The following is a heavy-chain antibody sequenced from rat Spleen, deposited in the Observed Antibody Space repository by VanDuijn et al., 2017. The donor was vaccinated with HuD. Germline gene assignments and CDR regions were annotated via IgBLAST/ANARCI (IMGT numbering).Heavy chain of an antibody. CDR1: GFTFSNYD. V-gene: IGHV5S23*01. CDR3: TRENWVFDY. J-gene: IGHJ2*01. D-gene: IGHD5-1*01. Sequence: EVQLVESDGGLVQPGGSLKLSCAASGFTFSNYDMAWVRQAPAKGLEWVATISTGGGNTYYRDSVKGRFTISRDNAKSTLYLQMNSLRSEDTATYYCTRENWVFDYWGQGVMVTVSS. CDR2: ISTGGGNT.